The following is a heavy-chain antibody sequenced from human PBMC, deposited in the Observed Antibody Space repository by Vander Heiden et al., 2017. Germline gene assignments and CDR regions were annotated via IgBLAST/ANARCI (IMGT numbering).Heavy chain of an antibody. CDR2: IRGSGGTI. Sequence: EVQSLEAGGGVIQAAGSLTLSWTGSGIPLSCSAMRRVRRARGKGLEGVSAIRGSGGTIYHADAVKGRFTISRDNSKNTLYMQLNSLRAEDTAVYYCAKTFYDFWTGYSYYFDNWGQGTLVTVSS. J-gene: IGHJ4*02. D-gene: IGHD3-3*01. CDR3: AKTFYDFWTGYSYYFDN. V-gene: IGHV3-23*01. CDR1: GIPLSCSA.